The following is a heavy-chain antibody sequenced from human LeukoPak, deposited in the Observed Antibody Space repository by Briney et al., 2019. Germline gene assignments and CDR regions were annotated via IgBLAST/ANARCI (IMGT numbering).Heavy chain of an antibody. D-gene: IGHD6-19*01. CDR3: ANAAWLVMYYFDY. Sequence: PGGSLRLSCAASGFTFSSYAMSWVRQAPGKGLEWVSAISGSGGSTYYADSMKGRFTISRDNSKNTLYLQMNSLRAEDTAVYYCANAAWLVMYYFDYWGQGTLVTVSS. CDR2: ISGSGGST. J-gene: IGHJ4*02. V-gene: IGHV3-23*01. CDR1: GFTFSSYA.